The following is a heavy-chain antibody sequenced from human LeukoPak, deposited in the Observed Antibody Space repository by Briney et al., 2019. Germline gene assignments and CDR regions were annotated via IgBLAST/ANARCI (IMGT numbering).Heavy chain of an antibody. CDR3: TRVREIDSSGYYYDFYC. V-gene: IGHV3-49*04. D-gene: IGHD3-22*01. CDR2: IRSKAYGGTT. J-gene: IGHJ4*02. Sequence: AGGSLRLSCTASGFTFGDYAMSWVRQAPGNGLEWVGFIRSKAYGGTTEYAASVKGRFTISRDDSKSIAYLQMNSLKTEDTAVYYCTRVREIDSSGYYYDFYCWGQGTLVTVSS. CDR1: GFTFGDYA.